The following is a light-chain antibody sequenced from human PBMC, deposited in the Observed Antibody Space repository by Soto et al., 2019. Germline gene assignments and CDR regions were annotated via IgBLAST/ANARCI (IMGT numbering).Light chain of an antibody. CDR2: AAS. V-gene: IGKV1-39*01. CDR1: QNIDNY. CDR3: QQSSSSPPIT. Sequence: DIQLTQSPSSLSASLGDRVTISCRASQNIDNYLRWYQQKSGKAPEALIYAASSLRDGVSSRFSGSGYGTEFTLTINNLQLEDFATYYCQQSSSSPPITFGQGTRLDI. J-gene: IGKJ5*01.